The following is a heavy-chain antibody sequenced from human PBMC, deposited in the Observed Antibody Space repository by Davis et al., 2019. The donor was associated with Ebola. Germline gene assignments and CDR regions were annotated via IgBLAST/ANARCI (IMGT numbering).Heavy chain of an antibody. CDR3: ARGPTVAGTGNSFDI. Sequence: HTGGSLRLSCAASGFTFDDYAMHWVRQAPGKGLEWVSRIINDGSRTNYADSVKGRFTISRDNAKNTLYLQMNSLRAEDTAVYYCARGPTVAGTGNSFDIWGQGTGVIVSS. D-gene: IGHD6-19*01. V-gene: IGHV3-74*01. CDR2: IINDGSRT. J-gene: IGHJ3*02. CDR1: GFTFDDYA.